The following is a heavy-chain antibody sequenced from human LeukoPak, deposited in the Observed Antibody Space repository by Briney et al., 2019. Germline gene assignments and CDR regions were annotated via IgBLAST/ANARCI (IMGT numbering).Heavy chain of an antibody. CDR2: ISSSGSTI. D-gene: IGHD4-17*01. Sequence: GGSLRPSCAASGFTFSSYEMNWVRQAPGKGLEWVSYISSSGSTIYYADSVKGRFTISRDNAKNSLYLQMNSLRAEDTPVYYCARASGDYVFWGQGTLVTVSS. J-gene: IGHJ4*02. V-gene: IGHV3-48*03. CDR1: GFTFSSYE. CDR3: ARASGDYVF.